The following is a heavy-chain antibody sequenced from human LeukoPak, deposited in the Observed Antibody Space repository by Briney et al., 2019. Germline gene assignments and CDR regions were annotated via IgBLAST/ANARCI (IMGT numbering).Heavy chain of an antibody. J-gene: IGHJ1*01. CDR3: ARDWQWLVPNSAEYFQH. D-gene: IGHD6-19*01. CDR1: GYTFVTYG. V-gene: IGHV1-18*01. Sequence: ASVKVSCKASGYTFVTYGINWVRQAPGQGPEWIGWISTYNGNTKYALKFQDRVTLTRDTSTTTAYMELKSLTSDDRAVYYCARDWQWLVPNSAEYFQHWGQGTLVTVSS. CDR2: ISTYNGNT.